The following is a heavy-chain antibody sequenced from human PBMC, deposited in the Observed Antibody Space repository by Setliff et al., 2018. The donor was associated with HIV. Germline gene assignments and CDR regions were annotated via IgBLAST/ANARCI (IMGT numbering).Heavy chain of an antibody. Sequence: GESLKISCAASGFTFSNYAMGWVRQGPGKGLEWVSTIGAAGYPTHYAESVKGRFTISKDNSQNALYLQMNSLTDEDTAVYYCAKVFAFGVDGFDILGQGTMVTVSS. CDR3: AKVFAFGVDGFDI. J-gene: IGHJ3*02. CDR2: IGAAGYPT. V-gene: IGHV3-23*01. CDR1: GFTFSNYA. D-gene: IGHD3-10*01.